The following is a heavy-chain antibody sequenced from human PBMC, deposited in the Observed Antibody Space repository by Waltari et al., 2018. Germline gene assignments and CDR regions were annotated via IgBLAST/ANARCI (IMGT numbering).Heavy chain of an antibody. Sequence: EVRLVESGGDVVPPGGSRNLSCGVKGFTLSGPALPWVRQKPGKGLEWVGRVGTKATSHVTFYGPSVEGRFTISRDDSHNTAFLHMKHLEGNDTGVYFCTRVTKGNTPRQFDYWGQGTLVTVSS. CDR2: VGTKATSHVT. D-gene: IGHD3-3*01. CDR1: GFTLSGPA. CDR3: TRVTKGNTPRQFDY. J-gene: IGHJ4*02. V-gene: IGHV3-73*01.